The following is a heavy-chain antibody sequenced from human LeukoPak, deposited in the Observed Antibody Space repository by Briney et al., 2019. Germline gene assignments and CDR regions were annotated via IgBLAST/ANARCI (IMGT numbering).Heavy chain of an antibody. CDR1: GFTFSSYG. J-gene: IGHJ3*02. CDR3: AKAKWELRGAFNI. CDR2: ISYVGSNE. Sequence: GGSLRLSCAASGFTFSSYGMHWVRQAPGKGLEWVAVISYVGSNEYYADSVKGRFTISRDNSKNTLYLQMNSLRAEDTAIYYCAKAKWELRGAFNIWGQGTMVTVSS. V-gene: IGHV3-30*18. D-gene: IGHD1-26*01.